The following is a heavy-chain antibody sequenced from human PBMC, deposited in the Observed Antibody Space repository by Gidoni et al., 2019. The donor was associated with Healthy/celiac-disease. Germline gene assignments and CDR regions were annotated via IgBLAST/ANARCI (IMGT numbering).Heavy chain of an antibody. D-gene: IGHD2-2*01. CDR1: GGSFSGYY. CDR2: INHSGST. CDR3: ARRGLFIPKFVVPALGGWFDP. J-gene: IGHJ5*02. Sequence: QVQLQQWGAGLLKPSETLSLTCAVYGGSFSGYYWSWIRQPPGKGLEWIGEINHSGSTNYNPSLKSRVTISVDTSKNQFSLKLSSVTAADTAVYYCARRGLFIPKFVVPALGGWFDPWGQGTLVTVSS. V-gene: IGHV4-34*01.